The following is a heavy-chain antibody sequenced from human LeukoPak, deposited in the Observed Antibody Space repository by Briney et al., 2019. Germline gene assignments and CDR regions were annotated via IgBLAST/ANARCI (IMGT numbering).Heavy chain of an antibody. D-gene: IGHD4-17*01. CDR3: ARSALREDAGAFDI. Sequence: PETLSLTCAVYGGSFSGYYWSWIRQPPGKGLEWIGEINHSGSTNYNPSLKSRVTISVDTSKNQFSLKLSSVTAADTAVYYCARSALREDAGAFDIWGQGTMVTVSS. CDR1: GGSFSGYY. J-gene: IGHJ3*02. V-gene: IGHV4-34*01. CDR2: INHSGST.